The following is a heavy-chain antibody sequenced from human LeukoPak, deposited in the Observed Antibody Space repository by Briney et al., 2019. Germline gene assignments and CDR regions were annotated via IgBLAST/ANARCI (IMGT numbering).Heavy chain of an antibody. CDR2: ISNSSSYI. J-gene: IGHJ4*02. V-gene: IGHV3-21*01. CDR1: EFTFSSYT. D-gene: IGHD3-3*01. CDR3: AKDARIFGVINYFDS. Sequence: GGSLRLSCAASEFTFSSYTMHWVRHAPGTGLEWVSSISNSSSYIYYADSVKGRFTISRDNAKNSVFLEMNSLRVDDTAIYYCAKDARIFGVINYFDSWGQGTLVTVSS.